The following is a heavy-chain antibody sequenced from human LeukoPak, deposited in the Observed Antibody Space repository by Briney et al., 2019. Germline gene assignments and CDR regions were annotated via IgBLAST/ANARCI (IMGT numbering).Heavy chain of an antibody. CDR1: GFSLSTSGVG. D-gene: IGHD3-22*01. CDR2: IYWDDDK. Sequence: SGPTLVNPTQTLTLTCTFSGFSLSTSGVGVGWVRQPPGKALEWLALIYWDDDKRYSPSLKSRLTITKDTSKNQVVLTMTNMDPVDTATYYCAHTWAYYDSSGYRYWGQGTLVTVSS. CDR3: AHTWAYYDSSGYRY. J-gene: IGHJ4*02. V-gene: IGHV2-5*02.